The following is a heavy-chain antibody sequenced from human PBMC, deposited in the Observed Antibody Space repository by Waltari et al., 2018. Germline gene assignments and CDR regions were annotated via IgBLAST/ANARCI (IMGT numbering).Heavy chain of an antibody. Sequence: QVKLVQSGAEVKTPGATVKVSCKVSGNTLTGLTMHWVRPAPGKGLEWMGGFDPEDGETIYAQKFQGRVTMTEDTSTDTAYMELSSLRSDDTAVYYCATSGTYYFHWFDPWGQGTLVTVSS. CDR2: FDPEDGET. CDR1: GNTLTGLT. D-gene: IGHD1-26*01. CDR3: ATSGTYYFHWFDP. J-gene: IGHJ5*02. V-gene: IGHV1-24*01.